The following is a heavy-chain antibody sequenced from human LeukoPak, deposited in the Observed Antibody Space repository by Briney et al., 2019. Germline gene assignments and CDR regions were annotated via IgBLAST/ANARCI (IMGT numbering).Heavy chain of an antibody. D-gene: IGHD3-16*01. Sequence: GASVKVSCKASGYTFTGYYMHWVRQAPGQGLEWMGWINPNSGGTNYAQKFQGRVTMTRNTSISTAYMELSSLRSEDTAVYYCAVWGYYYYYYMDVWGKGTTVTISS. J-gene: IGHJ6*03. CDR2: INPNSGGT. CDR1: GYTFTGYY. V-gene: IGHV1-2*02. CDR3: AVWGYYYYYYMDV.